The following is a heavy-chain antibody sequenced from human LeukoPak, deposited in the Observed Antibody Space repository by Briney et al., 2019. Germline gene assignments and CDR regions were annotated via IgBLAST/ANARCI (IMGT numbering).Heavy chain of an antibody. J-gene: IGHJ6*03. CDR1: GFTFIGYW. Sequence: GGSLRLSCAASGFTFIGYWMSWVRQAPGKGLEWVANIRQDGNEESSVDSVKGRFTISRDNAENSVYLQMNSLRAEDAAVYYCAREGVGGMDVWGKGTTVTVSS. V-gene: IGHV3-7*01. D-gene: IGHD3-16*01. CDR3: AREGVGGMDV. CDR2: IRQDGNEE.